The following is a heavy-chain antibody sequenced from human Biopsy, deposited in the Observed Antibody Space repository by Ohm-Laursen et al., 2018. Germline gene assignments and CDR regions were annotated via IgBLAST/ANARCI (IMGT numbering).Heavy chain of an antibody. V-gene: IGHV3-9*01. J-gene: IGHJ4*02. Sequence: SLRLSCSATGFNFDDYAMHWIRHGPGKGLEWVAGLTWNSGTIAYAGSVRGRFTISRDNAKNSLYLQMNNLTSEDTALYYCVRSLRNYDFLDSWGQGTLVRVSS. CDR2: LTWNSGTI. CDR1: GFNFDDYA. D-gene: IGHD3-16*01. CDR3: VRSLRNYDFLDS.